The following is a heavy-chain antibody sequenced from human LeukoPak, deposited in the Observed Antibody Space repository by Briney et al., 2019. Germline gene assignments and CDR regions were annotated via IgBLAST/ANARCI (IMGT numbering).Heavy chain of an antibody. J-gene: IGHJ4*02. CDR3: ARDRRGSFFLSDY. V-gene: IGHV3-74*01. CDR1: GFTFSNYW. D-gene: IGHD5-12*01. Sequence: GGSLRLSCAASGFTFSNYWMHWVRQAPGKGLVWVSHINSDGSRTNSADSVKGRFTISRDNAKNTLFLEMNSLRAEDTAVYYCARDRRGSFFLSDYWGQGTLVTVSS. CDR2: INSDGSRT.